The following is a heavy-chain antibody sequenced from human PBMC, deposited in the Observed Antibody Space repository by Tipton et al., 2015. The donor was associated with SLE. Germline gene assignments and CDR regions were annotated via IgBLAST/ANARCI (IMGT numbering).Heavy chain of an antibody. CDR1: GFTFDNYA. CDR3: ATRGKNYYGSGLDH. D-gene: IGHD3-10*01. J-gene: IGHJ4*02. Sequence: SLRLSCAASGFTFDNYAMSWVRQGPGKGLEWVPTISGRGGDTYYSDSVKGRFTISRDNFKNTVSLQINSLRAEDTAVYYCATRGKNYYGSGLDHWGQGTLVTVSS. V-gene: IGHV3-23*01. CDR2: ISGRGGDT.